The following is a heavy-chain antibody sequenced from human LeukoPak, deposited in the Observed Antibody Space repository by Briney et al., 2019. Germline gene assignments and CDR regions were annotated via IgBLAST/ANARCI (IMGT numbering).Heavy chain of an antibody. J-gene: IGHJ4*02. D-gene: IGHD2-15*01. CDR3: TIRRGGSSLFDY. Sequence: SETLSLTCTVSGVSVSSSSYYWYWIRQPPGKGLEWIGNIYYSGSTYYNPSLKSRVTISVDTSKNQFSLNLNSVTAADTAVYYCTIRRGGSSLFDYWGQGTLVTVSS. CDR1: GVSVSSSSYY. V-gene: IGHV4-39*01. CDR2: IYYSGST.